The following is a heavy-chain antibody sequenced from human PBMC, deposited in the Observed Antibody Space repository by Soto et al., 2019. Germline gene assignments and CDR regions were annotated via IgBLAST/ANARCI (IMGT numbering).Heavy chain of an antibody. J-gene: IGHJ6*02. D-gene: IGHD6-13*01. CDR1: GFTFSSYD. CDR2: IGTAGDT. Sequence: GGSLRLSCAASGFTFSSYDMHWVRQATGKGLEWVSAIGTAGDTYYPGSVKGRFTISRENAKNSSYLQMNSLRAGDTAVYYCSRQLAHSYYGMDVWGQGTTVTVS. CDR3: SRQLAHSYYGMDV. V-gene: IGHV3-13*01.